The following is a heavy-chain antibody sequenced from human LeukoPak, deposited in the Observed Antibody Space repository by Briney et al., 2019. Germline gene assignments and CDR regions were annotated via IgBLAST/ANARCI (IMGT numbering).Heavy chain of an antibody. CDR1: GYSISSSNW. CDR3: ARGGNYYDSSPLDY. Sequence: SETLSLTCAVSGYSISSSNWWGWIRQPPGKGLEWIGYIYYSGSIYYNPSLKSRVTMSVDTSKNQFSLKLSSVTAVDTAVYYCARGGNYYDSSPLDYWGQGTLVTVSS. CDR2: IYYSGSI. J-gene: IGHJ4*02. V-gene: IGHV4-28*05. D-gene: IGHD3-22*01.